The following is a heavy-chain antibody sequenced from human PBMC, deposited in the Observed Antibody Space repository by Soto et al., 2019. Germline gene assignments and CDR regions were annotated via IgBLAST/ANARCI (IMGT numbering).Heavy chain of an antibody. V-gene: IGHV4-31*03. Sequence: PSETLSLTCTVSGGSISSGAYYWSWIRQHPGKGLEWIGYIFYSGSTYYNPSLKSRVTISVDTSKSQFSLKLSSVTAADTAVYYCAIYDSSGSRGFQHWGQGTLVTVS. CDR2: IFYSGST. CDR3: AIYDSSGSRGFQH. D-gene: IGHD3-22*01. CDR1: GGSISSGAYY. J-gene: IGHJ1*01.